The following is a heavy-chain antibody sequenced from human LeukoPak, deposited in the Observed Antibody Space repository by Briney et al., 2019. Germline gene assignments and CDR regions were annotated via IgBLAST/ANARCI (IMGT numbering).Heavy chain of an antibody. D-gene: IGHD1-1*01. CDR3: AKVYNWNYQLSDY. V-gene: IGHV3-23*01. J-gene: IGHJ4*02. CDR2: ISASGDSP. CDR1: GFTFSSYA. Sequence: GGSLRLSCAASGFTFSSYAMNWVRQAPGKGLEWVSGISASGDSPYYADSVKGRFTISRDNSKNTLYLQMNSLRAEDTAVYYCAKVYNWNYQLSDYWGQGTLVTVSS.